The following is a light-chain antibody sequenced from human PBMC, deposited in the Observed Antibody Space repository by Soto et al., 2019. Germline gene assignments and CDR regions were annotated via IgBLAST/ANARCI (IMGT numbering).Light chain of an antibody. CDR3: QQYNNWPPFT. V-gene: IGKV3-15*01. Sequence: EIVMTQSPATLSVSPGERATLSCRASQSVSSRLAWYQQKPGQAPRLLIYGVSTRATGIPARFSGSGSGTEFTLTISSRQSEDFAVYYCQQYNNWPPFTFGPGTKVDIK. CDR1: QSVSSR. CDR2: GVS. J-gene: IGKJ3*01.